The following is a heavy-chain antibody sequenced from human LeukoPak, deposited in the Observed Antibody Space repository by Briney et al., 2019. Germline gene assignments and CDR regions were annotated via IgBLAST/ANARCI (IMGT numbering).Heavy chain of an antibody. V-gene: IGHV5-51*01. CDR2: IYPGDSDT. D-gene: IGHD6-13*01. J-gene: IGHJ4*02. CDR3: ARLLGAAAGCDY. Sequence: GEALEISCQGSGYSFTSYWIGWVRRMPGKGLEGMGIIYPGDSDTRYSPSFQGQVTISADKSISTAYLQWSSLKASDTAMYYCARLLGAAAGCDYWGQGTLVTVSS. CDR1: GYSFTSYW.